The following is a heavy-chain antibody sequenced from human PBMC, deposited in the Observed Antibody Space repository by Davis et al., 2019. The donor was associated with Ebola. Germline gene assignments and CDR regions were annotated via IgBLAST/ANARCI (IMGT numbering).Heavy chain of an antibody. CDR1: GFTFSSYA. Sequence: GESLKISCAAAGFTFSSYAMSWVRQAPGKGLEWVSSISGSGDTTYYAGSVKGRFTISRDTSKSTLFLQMSSLRAEDTAVYYCARGTGGTYSPGAYWGQGTLVTVSS. D-gene: IGHD2-8*02. CDR3: ARGTGGTYSPGAY. V-gene: IGHV3-23*01. CDR2: ISGSGDTT. J-gene: IGHJ4*02.